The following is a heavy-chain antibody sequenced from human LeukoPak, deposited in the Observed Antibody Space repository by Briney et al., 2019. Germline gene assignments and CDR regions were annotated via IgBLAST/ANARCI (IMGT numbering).Heavy chain of an antibody. CDR3: ARGPHIVVVPAAIDYYYYYMDV. CDR2: INPSGGST. D-gene: IGHD2-2*01. V-gene: IGHV1-46*01. J-gene: IGHJ6*03. CDR1: GYTFTSYY. Sequence: GASVKVSCKASGYTFTSYYMHWVRQAPGQGLEWMGIINPSGGSTSYAQKFQGRVTMTRDTSTSTAYMELSSLRSEDTAVYYCARGPHIVVVPAAIDYYYYYMDVWGKGTTVTVSS.